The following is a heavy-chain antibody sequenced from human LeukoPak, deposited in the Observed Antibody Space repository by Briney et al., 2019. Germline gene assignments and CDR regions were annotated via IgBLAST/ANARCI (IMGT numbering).Heavy chain of an antibody. V-gene: IGHV1-69*10. CDR2: IIPILGIA. J-gene: IGHJ6*02. Sequence: GASVKVSCKASGGTFSSYAISWVRQAPGQGLEWMGGIIPILGIANYAQKFQGRVTITADKSTSTAYMELSSLRSEDTAVYYCARGCCSGGSCYRYMDVWGQGTTVTVSS. CDR3: ARGCCSGGSCYRYMDV. CDR1: GGTFSSYA. D-gene: IGHD2-15*01.